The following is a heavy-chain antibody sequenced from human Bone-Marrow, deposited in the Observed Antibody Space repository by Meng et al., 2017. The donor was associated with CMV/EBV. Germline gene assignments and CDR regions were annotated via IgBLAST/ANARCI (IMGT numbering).Heavy chain of an antibody. V-gene: IGHV3-23*01. J-gene: IGHJ6*02. CDR2: ISGSGGST. CDR3: ASVCWSSCYTNGMDV. D-gene: IGHD2-2*02. Sequence: GESLKISCAASGFTFSSYAMSWVRQATGKGLEWVSAISGSGGSTYSADSVKGRFTISGDNSKNTLYLQMNSLRAEDTAVYYCASVCWSSCYTNGMDVWGQGTTVTVSS. CDR1: GFTFSSYA.